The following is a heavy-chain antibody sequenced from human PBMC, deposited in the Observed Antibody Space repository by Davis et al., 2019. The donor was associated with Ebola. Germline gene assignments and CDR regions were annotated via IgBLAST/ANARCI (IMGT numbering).Heavy chain of an antibody. D-gene: IGHD3-3*01. CDR2: IGVYNGKT. Sequence: ASVQVSCKPTGYSFTTYGLSWVRQAPGQGLEWVGWIGVYNGKTDYAPKFKGRVDMTADFSTNIVYLDLRSLRADDTAVYYCARVGDPRFHAMDVWGKGTTVTVSP. J-gene: IGHJ6*04. V-gene: IGHV1-18*01. CDR1: GYSFTTYG. CDR3: ARVGDPRFHAMDV.